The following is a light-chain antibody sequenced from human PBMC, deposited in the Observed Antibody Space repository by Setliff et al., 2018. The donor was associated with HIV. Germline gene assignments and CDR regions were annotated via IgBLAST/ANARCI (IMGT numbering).Light chain of an antibody. V-gene: IGLV1-44*01. Sequence: QSALTQPPSTSGTPGQRVTISCSGSSSNIGINSVTWYQHLPGTAPKLLIYSTNQRPSGVPDRFSGSKSGTSASLAISGLHSEDEADYYCAAWDDSLNEPFYVFGTGTRSPS. CDR2: STN. CDR1: SSNIGINS. J-gene: IGLJ1*01. CDR3: AAWDDSLNEPFYV.